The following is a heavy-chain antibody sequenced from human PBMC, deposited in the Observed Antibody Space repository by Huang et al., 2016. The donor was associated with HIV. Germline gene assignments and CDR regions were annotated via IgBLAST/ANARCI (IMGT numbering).Heavy chain of an antibody. Sequence: CCKASGGTLSSYGVSWVRQAPGQGLEWMGRIIPSFGRAHYAQKFQGRVTITADESANTAHMELTSLRSEDTAVYYCARDRDPMFGVVTYHYFDSWGQGTLVTVSS. J-gene: IGHJ4*02. CDR3: ARDRDPMFGVVTYHYFDS. V-gene: IGHV1-69*15. D-gene: IGHD3-3*01. CDR1: GGTLSSYG. CDR2: IIPSFGRA.